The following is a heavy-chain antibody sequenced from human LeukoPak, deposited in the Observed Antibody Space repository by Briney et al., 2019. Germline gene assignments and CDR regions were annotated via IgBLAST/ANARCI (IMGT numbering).Heavy chain of an antibody. J-gene: IGHJ4*02. V-gene: IGHV1-18*01. D-gene: IGHD3-22*01. CDR3: ARVLFYYDSSGCHDY. Sequence: ASVKVSCKASGYTFTSYGISWVRQAPGQGLEWMGWISAYNGITNYAQKLQGRVTMTTDTSTSTAYMELRSLRSDDTAVYYCARVLFYYDSSGCHDYWGQGTLVTVSS. CDR1: GYTFTSYG. CDR2: ISAYNGIT.